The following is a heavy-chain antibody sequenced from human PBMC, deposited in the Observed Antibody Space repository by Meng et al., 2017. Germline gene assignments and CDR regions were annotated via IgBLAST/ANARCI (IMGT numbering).Heavy chain of an antibody. CDR3: ARDIVTMVRGVIDDY. CDR2: IYRSGST. J-gene: IGHJ4*02. D-gene: IGHD3-10*01. CDR1: GYSISSGYY. V-gene: IGHV4-38-2*02. Sequence: SETLSLTCTVSGYSISSGYYWGWIRQPPGKGLEWIGSIYRSGSTYYNPPLKSRVTISVDTSKNQFSLKLSSVTAADTAVYYCARDIVTMVRGVIDDYWGQGTLVTVSS.